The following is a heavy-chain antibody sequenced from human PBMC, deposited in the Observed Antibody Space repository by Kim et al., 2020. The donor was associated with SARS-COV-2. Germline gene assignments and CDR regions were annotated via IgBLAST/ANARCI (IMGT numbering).Heavy chain of an antibody. CDR3: AKDRSIAAAGIPLDY. Sequence: DSVKGRFTISRDNSKNTLYLQMNSLRAEDTAVYYCAKDRSIAAAGIPLDYWGQGTLVTVSS. V-gene: IGHV3-30*02. D-gene: IGHD6-13*01. J-gene: IGHJ4*02.